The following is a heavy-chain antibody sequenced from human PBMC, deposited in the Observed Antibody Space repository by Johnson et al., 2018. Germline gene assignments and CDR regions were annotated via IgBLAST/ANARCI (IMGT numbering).Heavy chain of an antibody. J-gene: IGHJ4*02. V-gene: IGHV3-33*01. D-gene: IGHD3-10*01. CDR1: GFTFRSYG. CDR2: IWYDGKKK. Sequence: QVQLLESGGGVVQPGRSLRLSCVASGFTFRSYGMHWVRQAPGKGLEWVAVIWYDGKKKYYAESVKGRFTISRDNSKNTLYLQMNGLRVEETAVYYCARGGELFMGDYWGQGTLVTVSS. CDR3: ARGGELFMGDY.